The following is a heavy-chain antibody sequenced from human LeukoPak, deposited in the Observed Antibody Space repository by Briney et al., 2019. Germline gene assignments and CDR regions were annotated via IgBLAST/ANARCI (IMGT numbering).Heavy chain of an antibody. J-gene: IGHJ4*02. CDR2: ISSGSSYI. CDR3: GREKQQFLVGPAY. D-gene: IGHD6-19*01. Sequence: GGSLRLSCAASGFTFSSYSINWVRQAPGRGLEWVSSISSGSSYIYYAASVKGRFTISRDNAKNSLYLQMNSLRVEDTAVYYCGREKQQFLVGPAYWGQGTLVTVSS. V-gene: IGHV3-21*01. CDR1: GFTFSSYS.